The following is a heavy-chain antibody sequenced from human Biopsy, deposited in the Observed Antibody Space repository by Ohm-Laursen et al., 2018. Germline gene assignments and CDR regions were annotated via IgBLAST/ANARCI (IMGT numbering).Heavy chain of an antibody. Sequence: TLSLTCTVSGDSISTYYWSWIRQPPGKGLEWIGYIDYSERTYFNPSLWSRLTLSLDMSRNQFSLRLSSVTAADTAVYYCALGGGSYVNFDYWGQGTLVTVSS. J-gene: IGHJ4*02. D-gene: IGHD1-26*01. CDR2: IDYSERT. V-gene: IGHV4-59*01. CDR1: GDSISTYY. CDR3: ALGGGSYVNFDY.